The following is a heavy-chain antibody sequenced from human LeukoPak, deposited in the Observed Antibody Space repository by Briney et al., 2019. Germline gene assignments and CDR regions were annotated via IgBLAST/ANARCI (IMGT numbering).Heavy chain of an antibody. CDR3: AKEIYYYDSAYYFDY. CDR1: GFTFSSYG. D-gene: IGHD3-22*01. CDR2: ISGSGGST. J-gene: IGHJ4*02. V-gene: IGHV3-23*01. Sequence: GGSLRLSCAASGFTFSSYGMSWVRQAPGKGLEWVSAISGSGGSTYYADSVKGRFTISRDNSKNTLYLQMNSLRAEDTAVYYCAKEIYYYDSAYYFDYWGQGTLVTVSS.